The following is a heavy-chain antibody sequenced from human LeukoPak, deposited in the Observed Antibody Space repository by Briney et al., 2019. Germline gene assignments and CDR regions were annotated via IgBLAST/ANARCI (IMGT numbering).Heavy chain of an antibody. J-gene: IGHJ5*02. CDR3: ARGPEYCSSTSCSS. V-gene: IGHV4-38-2*02. Sequence: SETLSLTCTVSGYSISSGYYWGWIRQPPGKGLEWIGIIYHSGRTDYNPSLKSRVTISVDTSKNQFSLNLSSVTAADTAVYYCARGPEYCSSTSCSSWGQGTLVTVSS. CDR1: GYSISSGYY. D-gene: IGHD2-2*01. CDR2: IYHSGRT.